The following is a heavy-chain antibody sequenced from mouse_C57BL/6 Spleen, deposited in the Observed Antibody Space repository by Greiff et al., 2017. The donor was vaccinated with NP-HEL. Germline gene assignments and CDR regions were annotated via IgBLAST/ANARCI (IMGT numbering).Heavy chain of an antibody. V-gene: IGHV1-82*01. Sequence: VQLVESGAELAKPGASVKLSCKASGYTFTSYWMHWVKQRPGKGLEWIGRIYPGDGDTNYNGKFKGKATLTADKSSSTAYMQLSSLTSEDSAVYFCASSYYGSSFAWFAYWGQGTLVTVSA. CDR1: GYTFTSYW. J-gene: IGHJ3*01. CDR2: IYPGDGDT. CDR3: ASSYYGSSFAWFAY. D-gene: IGHD1-1*01.